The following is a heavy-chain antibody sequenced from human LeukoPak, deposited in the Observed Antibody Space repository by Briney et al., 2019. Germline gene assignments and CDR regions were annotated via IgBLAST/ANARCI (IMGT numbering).Heavy chain of an antibody. Sequence: GRSLRLSCAASGFTFEDYAMHWVRHAPGKGLEWVSGISWNSGSIGYADSVKGRFTISRDNAKNSLYLQMNSLRAEDTALYYCAKDSSPAWGDYGMDVWGQGTTVTVSS. CDR3: AKDSSPAWGDYGMDV. J-gene: IGHJ6*02. D-gene: IGHD3-16*01. CDR1: GFTFEDYA. CDR2: ISWNSGSI. V-gene: IGHV3-9*01.